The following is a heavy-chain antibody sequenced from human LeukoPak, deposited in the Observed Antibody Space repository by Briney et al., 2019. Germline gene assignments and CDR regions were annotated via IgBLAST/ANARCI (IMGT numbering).Heavy chain of an antibody. J-gene: IGHJ4*02. D-gene: IGHD4-17*01. CDR2: ISSSSSYL. CDR3: ARDLGDYSFDY. CDR1: GFTFSSYS. V-gene: IGHV3-21*01. Sequence: GGSLRLSCAASGFTFSSYSMHWVRQAPGKGLEWVSSISSSSSYLYYADSVKGRFTISRDNAKNSLYLQMNSLRAEDTAVYYCARDLGDYSFDYWGQGTLVTVSS.